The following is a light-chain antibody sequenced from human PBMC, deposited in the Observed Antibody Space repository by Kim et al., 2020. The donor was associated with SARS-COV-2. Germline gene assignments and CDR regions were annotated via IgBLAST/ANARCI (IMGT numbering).Light chain of an antibody. V-gene: IGKV1-17*01. J-gene: IGKJ5*01. CDR1: QDIRND. CDR2: GAS. CDR3: LQHNTYPRT. Sequence: APVGDTVTIAGRASQDIRNDLGWYQQNPGRAPKRLIYGASSLQSGVPSRFSGSGSGTEFTLTISGLQPEDFATYICLQHNTYPRTFGQGTRLEIK.